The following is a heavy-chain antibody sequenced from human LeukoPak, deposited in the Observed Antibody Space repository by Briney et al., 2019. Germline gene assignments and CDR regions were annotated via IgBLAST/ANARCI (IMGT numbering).Heavy chain of an antibody. CDR3: ARGPTRRIEAAGTAFDI. CDR1: GFTFSRYW. Sequence: GGSLRLSCAASGFTFSRYWMTWVRQAPGKGLEWVSYISTGGSAVFYADSVRGRFTISRDNAKNSLFLQMNSLRADDTALYYCARGPTRRIEAAGTAFDIWGQGTLVTVSS. D-gene: IGHD6-13*01. V-gene: IGHV3-48*03. CDR2: ISTGGSAV. J-gene: IGHJ3*02.